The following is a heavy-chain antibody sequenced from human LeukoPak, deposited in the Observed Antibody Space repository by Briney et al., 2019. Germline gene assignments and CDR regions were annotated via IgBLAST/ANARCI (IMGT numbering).Heavy chain of an antibody. Sequence: GESLKISCKASGYSFSNYWIGWVRQVPGKGLEWMGIVYPRDSDTRYSPSFQGQVTISADKSISTAYLQWSSLKASDSAMYYCARHGLGSSWFGFDYWGQGTLVTVSS. CDR2: VYPRDSDT. J-gene: IGHJ4*02. D-gene: IGHD6-13*01. CDR1: GYSFSNYW. V-gene: IGHV5-51*01. CDR3: ARHGLGSSWFGFDY.